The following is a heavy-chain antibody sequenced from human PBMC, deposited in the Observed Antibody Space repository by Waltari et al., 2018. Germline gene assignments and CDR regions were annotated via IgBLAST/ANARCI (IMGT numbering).Heavy chain of an antibody. J-gene: IGHJ4*02. CDR1: GGSISSSSYY. D-gene: IGHD5-18*01. CDR3: ARLEGYSSTYYFDN. CDR2: IYYSGRS. V-gene: IGHV4-39*07. Sequence: QLQLQESGPGLVKPAETLSLTCTVSGGSISSSSYYWGWIRQPPGKGLAWIGRIYYSGRSYYNPSLKSRVTISVDTAKNQFSLKLSSVTAADTAVYYCARLEGYSSTYYFDNWGQGTLVTVPS.